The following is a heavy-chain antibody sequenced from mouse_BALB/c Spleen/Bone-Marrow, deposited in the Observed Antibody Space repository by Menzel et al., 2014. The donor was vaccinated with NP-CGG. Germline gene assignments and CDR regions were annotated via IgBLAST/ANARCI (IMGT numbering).Heavy chain of an antibody. CDR2: ISNGGDST. V-gene: IGHV5-12-2*01. Sequence: EVHLVESGGGLVQPGGSLKLSCTASGFTFSSYTMSWVRQTPEKRLEWVAYISNGGDSTYYPDTVKGRFTISRDNAKNTLYLQMSSLKSEDTAMYYCARSQFYGNFFDYWGQGTTLTVSS. J-gene: IGHJ2*01. CDR1: GFTFSSYT. D-gene: IGHD2-1*01. CDR3: ARSQFYGNFFDY.